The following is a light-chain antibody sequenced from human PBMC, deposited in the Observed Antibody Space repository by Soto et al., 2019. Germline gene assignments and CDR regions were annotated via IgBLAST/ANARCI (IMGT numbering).Light chain of an antibody. V-gene: IGKV3-11*01. J-gene: IGKJ5*01. CDR2: DAS. CDR3: QQRNNRPPIT. Sequence: VVTQSPATLSVSPGERATLSCRASQRGSSNLAGYQQKPGQAPRLLIYDASNRATGIPARFSGSGSGTDFILTIRSLEPEDFAVYYCQQRNNRPPITFGQGTRREIK. CDR1: QRGSSN.